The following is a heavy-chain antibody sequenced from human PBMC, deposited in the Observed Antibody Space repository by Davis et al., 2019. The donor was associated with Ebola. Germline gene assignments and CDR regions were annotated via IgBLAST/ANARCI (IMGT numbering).Heavy chain of an antibody. D-gene: IGHD2-2*01. CDR3: ARAGMPFGLDV. V-gene: IGHV3-23*01. CDR1: GFTFSSYA. J-gene: IGHJ6*02. CDR2: ISGSGDST. Sequence: PGGSLRLSCAASGFTFSSYAMSWVRQAPGKGLEWVSGISGSGDSTYDAESAKGRFTISRDNSKNTLDLQMNSLRAEDTAVYYCARAGMPFGLDVWGQGTTVTVSS.